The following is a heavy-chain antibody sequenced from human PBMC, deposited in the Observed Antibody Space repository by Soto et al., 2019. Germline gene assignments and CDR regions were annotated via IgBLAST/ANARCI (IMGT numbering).Heavy chain of an antibody. CDR2: ISSSGSPI. Sequence: GGALRLSCAASGFTFSDYNMNWVRHAPGKGLEWISYISSSGSPIFYADSVKGRFAISRDNAKNSLYLQMNSLRDEDTAVYYCSRHQTSNNYYDYWGQGTLVTVSS. CDR3: SRHQTSNNYYDY. V-gene: IGHV3-48*02. CDR1: GFTFSDYN. J-gene: IGHJ4*02. D-gene: IGHD3-22*01.